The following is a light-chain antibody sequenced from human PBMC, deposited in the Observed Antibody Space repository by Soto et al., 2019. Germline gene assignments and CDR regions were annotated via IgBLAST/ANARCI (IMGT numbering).Light chain of an antibody. V-gene: IGKV3-11*01. CDR2: DAS. Sequence: EIVLTQSPATLSLSPGERATLSCRASQSVSSYLAWYQQKPGQAPRLLIYDASNRATGIPARFSGSGSGTDFTLTTSSLEPEDFACYYCQQRSNWPYTFGQGTKLEIK. CDR3: QQRSNWPYT. CDR1: QSVSSY. J-gene: IGKJ2*01.